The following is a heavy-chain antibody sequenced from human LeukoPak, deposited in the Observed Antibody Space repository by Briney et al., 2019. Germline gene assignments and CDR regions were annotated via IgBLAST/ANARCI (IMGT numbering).Heavy chain of an antibody. CDR3: ARLPGIAAAFDP. J-gene: IGHJ5*02. V-gene: IGHV1-2*02. CDR2: INPNSGGT. D-gene: IGHD6-13*01. CDR1: GYTFTSYY. Sequence: ASVKVSCKASGYTFTSYYMHWVRQAPGQGLEWMGWINPNSGGTKYAQKFQGRVTMTRDKSISTAYLQWSSLKASDTAMYYCARLPGIAAAFDPWGQGTLVTVSS.